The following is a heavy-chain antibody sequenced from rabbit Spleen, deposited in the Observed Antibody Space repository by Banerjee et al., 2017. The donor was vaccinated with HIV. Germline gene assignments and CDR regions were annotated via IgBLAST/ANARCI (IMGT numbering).Heavy chain of an antibody. CDR3: ARGYYGGYVGAGYAFNL. CDR1: GFSFSSNDY. Sequence: QSLEESGGDLVKPGASLTLTCTASGFSFSSNDYMCWVRQAPGKGLEWISCIAGSGSGFTYSATWAKGRFTRSKTSPTTVTLQMTSLTAADTAAYFCARGYYGGYVGAGYAFNLWGPGTLVTVS. J-gene: IGHJ4*01. D-gene: IGHD6-1*01. CDR2: IAGSGSGFT. V-gene: IGHV1S40*01.